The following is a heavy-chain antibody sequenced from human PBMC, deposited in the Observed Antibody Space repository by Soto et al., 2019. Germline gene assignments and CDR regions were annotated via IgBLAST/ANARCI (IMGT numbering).Heavy chain of an antibody. J-gene: IGHJ4*02. CDR1: GFTFSSYG. CDR3: AKEAFGGVIAPLFVY. CDR2: ISYDGSNK. V-gene: IGHV3-30*18. D-gene: IGHD3-16*02. Sequence: PGGSLRLSCAASGFTFSSYGMHWVRQAPGKGLEWVAVISYDGSNKYYADSVKGRFTISRDNSKNTLYLQMNSLRAEDTAVYYCAKEAFGGVIAPLFVYWGQGTLVTVSS.